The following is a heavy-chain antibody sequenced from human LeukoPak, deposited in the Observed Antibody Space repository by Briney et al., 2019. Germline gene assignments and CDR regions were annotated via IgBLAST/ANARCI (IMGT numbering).Heavy chain of an antibody. V-gene: IGHV4-4*07. D-gene: IGHD3-22*01. CDR3: ARLDYYDSSGTNWYFDL. CDR2: IYTSGST. CDR1: GGSISSYY. Sequence: SETLSFTCTVSGGSISSYYWSWIRQPAGKGLEWIGRIYTSGSTNYNPSLKSRVTMSVDTSKNQFSLKLSSVTAADTAVYYCARLDYYDSSGTNWYFDLWGRGTLVTVSS. J-gene: IGHJ2*01.